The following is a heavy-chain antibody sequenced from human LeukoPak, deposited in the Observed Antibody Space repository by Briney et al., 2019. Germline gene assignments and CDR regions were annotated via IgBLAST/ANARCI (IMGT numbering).Heavy chain of an antibody. D-gene: IGHD6-13*01. V-gene: IGHV1-2*02. CDR1: GYTFTGYY. CDR3: ARKGAAAGTSRFDP. Sequence: ASVKVSCKASGYTFTGYYMHWVRQAPGQGLEWMGWINPNSSGTNYAQKFQGRVTMTRDTSISTAYMELSRLRSDDTAVYYCARKGAAAGTSRFDPWGQGTLVTVSS. CDR2: INPNSSGT. J-gene: IGHJ5*02.